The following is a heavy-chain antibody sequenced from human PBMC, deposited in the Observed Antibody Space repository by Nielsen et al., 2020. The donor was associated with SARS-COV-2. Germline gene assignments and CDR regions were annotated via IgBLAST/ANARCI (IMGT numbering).Heavy chain of an antibody. Sequence: GESLNISCAASRFSCSDYFMSWVRQTPGKGLDWVSYISQSGHIRYYADSVRGRFTMSRDNSRNSLYLQMKNLRVEDTAVYYCARGHYFGSGSPRIYYGMDVWGQGTTVTVSS. CDR3: ARGHYFGSGSPRIYYGMDV. CDR2: ISQSGHIR. V-gene: IGHV3-11*01. CDR1: RFSCSDYF. J-gene: IGHJ6*02. D-gene: IGHD3-10*01.